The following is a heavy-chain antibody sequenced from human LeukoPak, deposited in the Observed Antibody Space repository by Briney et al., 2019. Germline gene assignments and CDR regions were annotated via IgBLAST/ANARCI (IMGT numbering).Heavy chain of an antibody. V-gene: IGHV4-59*01. CDR2: IYYSGST. CDR1: VGSLSSYY. J-gene: IGHJ4*02. D-gene: IGHD3-10*01. CDR3: RRCLGWCGEPPLYYFDY. Sequence: PSETLSLTCTVSVGSLSSYYWSWIRQPPGEGLEWIGHIYYSGSTNYNPSLKSRVTISVDTSKKQSSLKLSSVTAADAAVYYCRRCLGWCGEPPLYYFDYWGQGTLVTVSS.